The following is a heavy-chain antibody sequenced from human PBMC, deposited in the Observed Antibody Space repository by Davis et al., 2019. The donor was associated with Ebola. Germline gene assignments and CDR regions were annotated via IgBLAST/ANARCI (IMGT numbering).Heavy chain of an antibody. CDR1: GFTFNSHW. CDR3: VRKSKD. Sequence: PGGSLRLSCAASGFTFNSHWMSWVRQAPGKGLEWVANIKEDGSEKNYVDSVKGRFTISRDNAENSMFLQMSSLRVDDTAVYYCVRKSKDWGQGTLVIVSS. V-gene: IGHV3-7*01. CDR2: IKEDGSEK. J-gene: IGHJ4*02.